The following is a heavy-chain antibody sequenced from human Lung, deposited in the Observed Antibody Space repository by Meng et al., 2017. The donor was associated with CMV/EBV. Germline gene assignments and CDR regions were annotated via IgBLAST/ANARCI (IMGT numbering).Heavy chain of an antibody. D-gene: IGHD4-11*01. V-gene: IGHV3-11*01. CDR3: ARGAYTVTSFAEGRFDP. CDR1: GFTFSDYY. CDR2: ISPSGSTR. J-gene: IGHJ5*02. Sequence: GESXKISCAASGFTFSDYYMSWIRQAPRKGLEWVSHISPSGSTRYYADSVNGRFTISRDNADNSLYLQINSLRAEDTAVYYCARGAYTVTSFAEGRFDPWGQGXLVTVSS.